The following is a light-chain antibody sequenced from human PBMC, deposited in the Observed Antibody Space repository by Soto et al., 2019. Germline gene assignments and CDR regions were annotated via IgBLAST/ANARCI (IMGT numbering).Light chain of an antibody. V-gene: IGLV2-23*01. CDR1: SSDVGGYNL. CDR2: EGT. CDR3: SSYTSSSIYV. J-gene: IGLJ1*01. Sequence: QSVLPPPASVSGSPGQSITVSCAGTSSDVGGYNLVSWYQQHPGKAPKLIIYEGTERPSGISPRFSGSKSGNTASLTISGLQAEDEADYYCSSYTSSSIYVFGSGTKVTVL.